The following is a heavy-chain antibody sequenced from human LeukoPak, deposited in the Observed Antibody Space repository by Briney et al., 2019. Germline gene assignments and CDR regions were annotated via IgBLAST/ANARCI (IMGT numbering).Heavy chain of an antibody. CDR3: VTTAGYSGYDWGWFSDYYLAV. V-gene: IGHV4-34*01. CDR2: INLSGSP. Sequence: NASETLSLTCAVYGVSASGYYGTWIRQFPGRGLEWIGEINLSGSPKYNPSLKSRVSISVDASKNQIFLTLTSVTAADTVTYYCVTTAGYSGYDWGWFSDYYLAVWGTGTTV. CDR1: GVSASGYY. D-gene: IGHD5-12*01. J-gene: IGHJ6*03.